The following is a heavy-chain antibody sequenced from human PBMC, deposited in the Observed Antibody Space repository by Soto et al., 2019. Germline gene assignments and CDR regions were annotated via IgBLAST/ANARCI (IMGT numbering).Heavy chain of an antibody. V-gene: IGHV3-43*02. D-gene: IGHD3-22*01. Sequence: GGSLRLSCAASGFTFDDYAMHWVRQAPGKGLEWVSLISGDGGSTYYADSVKGRFTISRDNSKNSLYLQMNSLRTEDTALYYCASTYYYDSSGYVFDIWGQGTMVTVSS. J-gene: IGHJ3*02. CDR2: ISGDGGST. CDR1: GFTFDDYA. CDR3: ASTYYYDSSGYVFDI.